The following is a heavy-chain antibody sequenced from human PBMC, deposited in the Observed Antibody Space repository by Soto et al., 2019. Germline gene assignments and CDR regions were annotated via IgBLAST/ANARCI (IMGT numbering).Heavy chain of an antibody. J-gene: IGHJ2*01. CDR1: GASIISGGSS. CDR2: NYSSGST. CDR3: AGRGVEGGGWRYFDL. Sequence: SETLSLTFTVSGASIISGGSSWGWIRQPPGKGLEWNVSNYSSGSTYYNTALNSRVTITVDASKTQFSQKVTSVAAADTAVYYWAGRGVEGGGWRYFDLWGRGSLVTVSS. D-gene: IGHD6-19*01. V-gene: IGHV4-39*01.